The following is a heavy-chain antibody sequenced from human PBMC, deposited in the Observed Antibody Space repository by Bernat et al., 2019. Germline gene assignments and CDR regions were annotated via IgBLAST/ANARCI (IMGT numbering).Heavy chain of an antibody. Sequence: EVQLVESGGGLVKPGGSLRLSCAASGFTVSSNYMSWVRQAPGKGLEWVSVIYSGGSTYYADSVKGRFTISRDNSKNTLYLQMNSLRAEDTAVYYCARVEYDILIYYGMDVWGQGTTVTVSS. D-gene: IGHD3-9*01. CDR3: ARVEYDILIYYGMDV. CDR1: GFTVSSNY. CDR2: IYSGGST. J-gene: IGHJ6*02. V-gene: IGHV3-66*01.